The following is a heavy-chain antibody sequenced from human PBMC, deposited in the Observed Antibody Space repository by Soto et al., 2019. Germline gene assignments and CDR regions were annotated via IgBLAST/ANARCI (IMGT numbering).Heavy chain of an antibody. V-gene: IGHV4-34*01. Sequence: QVQLQQWGAGLLKPSETLSLTCAVYGGSFSGYYWSWIRQPPGKGLEWIGEINHSGSTNYNPSLKSRVTISVDTSKNQFSLKLSSVTAADTAVYYCARRIVGATSWFDPWGQGTLVTVSS. CDR3: ARRIVGATSWFDP. J-gene: IGHJ5*02. CDR2: INHSGST. D-gene: IGHD1-26*01. CDR1: GGSFSGYY.